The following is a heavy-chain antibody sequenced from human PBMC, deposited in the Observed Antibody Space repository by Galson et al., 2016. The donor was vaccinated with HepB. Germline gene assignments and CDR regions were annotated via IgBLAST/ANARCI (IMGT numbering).Heavy chain of an antibody. J-gene: IGHJ4*02. CDR3: TRDYYNTY. Sequence: SLRLSCAASGFTFSSYSMNWVRQAPGKGLQWVSSISSSSTYIYYADSVKGRFTISRDSAENSLYLQINSLRAEDTAVYYCTRDYYNTYWGQGTLVTVSS. D-gene: IGHD3-10*01. CDR2: ISSSSTYI. CDR1: GFTFSSYS. V-gene: IGHV3-21*01.